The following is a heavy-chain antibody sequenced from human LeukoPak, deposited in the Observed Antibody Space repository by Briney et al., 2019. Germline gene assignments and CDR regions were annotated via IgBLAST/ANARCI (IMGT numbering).Heavy chain of an antibody. Sequence: SETLSLTCTVSGGSISSYFWSWIRQPPGKGLEWIGYIYYSGITNYNPSLKRRVTISVDTSKNQSSLKLSSVTAAATDVYSCAREYRWYYGDYYGMDVWGQGTTVTVSS. V-gene: IGHV4-59*01. CDR2: IYYSGIT. CDR1: GGSISSYF. CDR3: AREYRWYYGDYYGMDV. D-gene: IGHD6-13*01. J-gene: IGHJ6*02.